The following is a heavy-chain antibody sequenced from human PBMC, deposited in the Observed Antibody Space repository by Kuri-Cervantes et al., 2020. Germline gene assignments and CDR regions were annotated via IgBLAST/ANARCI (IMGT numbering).Heavy chain of an antibody. D-gene: IGHD3-3*01. CDR2: ISSSSIYI. V-gene: IGHV3-21*01. J-gene: IGHJ4*02. CDR3: ARRVEWRLGSWLDY. CDR1: GFTFSSYS. Sequence: GGSLRLSCAASGFTFSSYSMNWVRQAPGKGLEWVSSISSSSIYIYYADSLKGRFTISRDNAKNSLYLQMNSLRAEDTAVYYCARRVEWRLGSWLDYWGQGTLVTVSS.